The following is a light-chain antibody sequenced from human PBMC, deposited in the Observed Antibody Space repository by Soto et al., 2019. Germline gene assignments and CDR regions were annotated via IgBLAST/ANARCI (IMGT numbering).Light chain of an antibody. V-gene: IGKV3-20*01. Sequence: EIVLTQSPGTLSLSPGERATLSCRASQSVGGNYLAWFQQKPGQAPRLLVYRASNRAAGIPDRFSGGGSGTDVTLTISSLEPEDFAVYYCQHYGSSPWTFGQGTEVEVK. CDR3: QHYGSSPWT. J-gene: IGKJ1*01. CDR1: QSVGGNY. CDR2: RAS.